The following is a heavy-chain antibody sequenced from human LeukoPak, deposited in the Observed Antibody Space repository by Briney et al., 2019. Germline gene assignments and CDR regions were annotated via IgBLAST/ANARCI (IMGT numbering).Heavy chain of an antibody. Sequence: PSETLSLTCAVYGGSFSGYYWSWIRQPPGKGLEWIGEINHSGSTNYNPSLKSRVTISVDTSKNQFSLKLSSVTAADTAVYYCARALAYKGAVAGYTAGYYYGMDVWGQGTTVTVSS. J-gene: IGHJ6*02. D-gene: IGHD6-19*01. CDR3: ARALAYKGAVAGYTAGYYYGMDV. CDR2: INHSGST. V-gene: IGHV4-34*01. CDR1: GGSFSGYY.